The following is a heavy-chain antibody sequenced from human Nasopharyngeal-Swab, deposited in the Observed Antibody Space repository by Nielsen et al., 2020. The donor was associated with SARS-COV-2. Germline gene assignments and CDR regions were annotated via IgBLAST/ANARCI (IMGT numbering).Heavy chain of an antibody. V-gene: IGHV3-53*01. Sequence: GGSLRLSCAASGFTVLLPSLPFFLPSPGKGLFLVSVIYSGGSTYYADSVKGPFTLPRHISRNPLYLQKNSLRGEDTALDFWSKGGSGYDPLDYWGQGTLVTVSS. CDR1: GFTVLLPS. CDR3: SKGGSGYDPLDY. J-gene: IGHJ4*02. CDR2: IYSGGST. D-gene: IGHD5-12*01.